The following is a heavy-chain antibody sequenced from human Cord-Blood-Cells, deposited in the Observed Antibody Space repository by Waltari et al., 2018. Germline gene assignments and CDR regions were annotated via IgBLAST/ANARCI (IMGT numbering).Heavy chain of an antibody. CDR1: GGSFSGYY. Sequence: QVQLQQWGAGLLKPSETLSLTCAVYGGSFSGYYWSWIRQPPGKVLEWIGEINHSGSTTYNPSLMSRVTISVDTSKNQFSLKLSSVTAADTAVYYCARGLNDALDIWGQGTMVTVSS. CDR3: ARGLNDALDI. V-gene: IGHV4-34*01. CDR2: INHSGST. J-gene: IGHJ3*02.